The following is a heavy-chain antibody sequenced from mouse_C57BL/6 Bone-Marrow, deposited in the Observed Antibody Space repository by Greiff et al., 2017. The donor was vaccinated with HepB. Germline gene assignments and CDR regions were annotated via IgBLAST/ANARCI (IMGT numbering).Heavy chain of an antibody. Sequence: EAGGGLVQPKGSLTLSCAASGFSFNTYAMNWVRQAPGKGLEWVARIRSKSNNYATYYADSVKDRFTISRDDSESMLYLQMNNLKTEDTAMYYCVRHESSYDYEDYYAMDYWGQGTSVTVSS. V-gene: IGHV10-1*01. D-gene: IGHD2-4*01. J-gene: IGHJ4*01. CDR1: GFSFNTYA. CDR3: VRHESSYDYEDYYAMDY. CDR2: IRSKSNNYAT.